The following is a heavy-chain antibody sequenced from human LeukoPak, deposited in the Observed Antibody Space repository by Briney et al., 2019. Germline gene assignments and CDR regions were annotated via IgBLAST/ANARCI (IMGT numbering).Heavy chain of an antibody. CDR1: GFTFSSYA. Sequence: GGSLRLSCAASGFTFSSYAMHWVRQAPGKGLEWVAVISYDGSNKYYADSVKGRFTISRDNSKNTLYLQMNSLRAEDTAVYYCARGRGCSGGSCYADYWGQGTLVTVSS. V-gene: IGHV3-30-3*01. D-gene: IGHD2-15*01. J-gene: IGHJ4*02. CDR3: ARGRGCSGGSCYADY. CDR2: ISYDGSNK.